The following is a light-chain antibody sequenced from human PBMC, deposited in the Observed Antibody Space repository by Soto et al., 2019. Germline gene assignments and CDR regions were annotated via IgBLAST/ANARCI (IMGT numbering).Light chain of an antibody. J-gene: IGKJ4*01. Sequence: DIQMTQSPSSLSASVGDRVTITCRASQAIYKYLAWYQQKPGKVPTLLISAASTLQSGVPSRFSGSGSGTDFTLTISSLQPEDVATYYCQKFSAVPTFGGGTKVEI. CDR1: QAIYKY. CDR2: AAS. V-gene: IGKV1-27*01. CDR3: QKFSAVPT.